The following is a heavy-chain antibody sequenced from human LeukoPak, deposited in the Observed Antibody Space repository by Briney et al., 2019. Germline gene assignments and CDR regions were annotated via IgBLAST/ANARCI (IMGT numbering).Heavy chain of an antibody. CDR3: ARGRGRYFDSFDY. CDR1: GFTVSRNY. CDR2: IYSGGST. Sequence: GGSLRLSCAASGFTVSRNYMSWVRQAPGKGLEWVSVIYSGGSTYYADSVKGRFTISRDNSKNTLYLQMNSLRAEDTAVYYCARGRGRYFDSFDYWGQGTLVTVSS. D-gene: IGHD3-9*01. J-gene: IGHJ4*02. V-gene: IGHV3-53*01.